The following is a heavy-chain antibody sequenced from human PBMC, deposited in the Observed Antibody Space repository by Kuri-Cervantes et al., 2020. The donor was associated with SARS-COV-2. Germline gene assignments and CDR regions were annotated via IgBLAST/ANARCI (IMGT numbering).Heavy chain of an antibody. Sequence: ASVKVSCKASGYTFTSYDINWVRQATGQGLEWMGWMNPNSGNTGYAQKFQGRVTMTRNTSISTAYMELSSLRSEDTAVYYCARGGSEYSGSPPDAFDIWGQGTMVTVSS. CDR3: ARGGSEYSGSPPDAFDI. J-gene: IGHJ3*02. CDR2: MNPNSGNT. CDR1: GYTFTSYD. D-gene: IGHD1-26*01. V-gene: IGHV1-8*01.